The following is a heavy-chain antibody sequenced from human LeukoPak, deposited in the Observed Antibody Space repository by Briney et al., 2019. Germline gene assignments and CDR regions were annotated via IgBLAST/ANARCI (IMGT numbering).Heavy chain of an antibody. CDR2: ISSTSNYI. V-gene: IGHV3-21*01. Sequence: GGSLRLSCAASGFTLNSYTLSWVRQAPGKGLEWVSSISSTSNYIHYADSVKGRFTISRDNPDNVVYLQMNSLRAEDTAVYYCARVAVAGPTGWFDPWGQGTLVTVSS. J-gene: IGHJ5*02. CDR1: GFTLNSYT. D-gene: IGHD6-13*01. CDR3: ARVAVAGPTGWFDP.